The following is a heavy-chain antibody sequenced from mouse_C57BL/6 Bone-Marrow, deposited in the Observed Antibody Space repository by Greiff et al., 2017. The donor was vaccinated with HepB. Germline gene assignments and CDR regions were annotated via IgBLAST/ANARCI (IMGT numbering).Heavy chain of an antibody. J-gene: IGHJ3*01. CDR1: GFTFSDYY. CDR2: ISNGGGST. D-gene: IGHD2-4*01. CDR3: ARGLFYYDYDAWFAY. V-gene: IGHV5-12*01. Sequence: EVKLMESGGGLVQPGGSLKLSCAASGFTFSDYYMYWVRQTPEKRLEWVAYISNGGGSTYYPDTVKGRFTISRDNAKNTLYLQMSRLKSEDTAMYYCARGLFYYDYDAWFAYWGQGTLVTVSA.